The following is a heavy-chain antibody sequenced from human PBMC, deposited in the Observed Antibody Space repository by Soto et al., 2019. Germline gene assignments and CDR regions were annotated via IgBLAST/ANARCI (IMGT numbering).Heavy chain of an antibody. Sequence: SATLSLTCTVSGGSISSYYWSWIRQPPGKRLEWIGYIYYSGSTNYNPSLKSRVTISVDTSKNQFSLKLSSVTAADTAVYYCARGGGFLGYWGQGTLVTVSS. CDR2: IYYSGST. CDR1: GGSISSYY. D-gene: IGHD3-10*01. CDR3: ARGGGFLGY. V-gene: IGHV4-59*12. J-gene: IGHJ4*02.